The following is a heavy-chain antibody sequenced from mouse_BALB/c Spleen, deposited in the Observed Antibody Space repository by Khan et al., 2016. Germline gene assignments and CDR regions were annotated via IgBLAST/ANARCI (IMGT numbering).Heavy chain of an antibody. Sequence: VQLKQSGAELVKPGASVKLSCTASGFNIKDTYMHWVKQRHDQGLVWIGRIDPANGNTKYDPKFQGKATITADTSSNTAYLQLSSMTSEDTAVYYCARATHYCGQGNTLTVTS. CDR2: IDPANGNT. V-gene: IGHV14-3*02. CDR3: ARATHY. J-gene: IGHJ2*01. CDR1: GFNIKDTY.